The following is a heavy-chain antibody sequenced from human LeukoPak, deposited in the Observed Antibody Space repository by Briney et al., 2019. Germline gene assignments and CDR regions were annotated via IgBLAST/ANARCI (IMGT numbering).Heavy chain of an antibody. CDR2: IYHSGST. CDR3: ARSGIEATNSYYFDY. CDR1: GGSISSSNW. Sequence: PSETLSLTCAVSGGSISSSNWWSWVRQPPGKGLEWIGEIYHSGSTNYNPSLKSRVTISVDKSKNQFFLKLSSVTAADTAVYYCARSGIEATNSYYFDYWGQGTLVTVSS. J-gene: IGHJ4*02. V-gene: IGHV4-4*02. D-gene: IGHD2-21*01.